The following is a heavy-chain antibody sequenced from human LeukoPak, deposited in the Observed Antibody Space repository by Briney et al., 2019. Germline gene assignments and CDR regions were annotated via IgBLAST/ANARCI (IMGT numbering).Heavy chain of an antibody. CDR1: GFSLWRHY. D-gene: IGHD1-14*01. CDR2: LYSDGNT. J-gene: IGHJ4*02. CDR3: ARGVEPLAANTLAY. Sequence: GGSLRLSCAASGFSLWRHYMNWVRQAPGKGLEWVSVLYSDGNTKYADSVQGRFTISRDNSKNSLYLEMNSLSPDDTAVYYCARGVEPLAANTLAYWGQGTLVTVSS. V-gene: IGHV3-53*01.